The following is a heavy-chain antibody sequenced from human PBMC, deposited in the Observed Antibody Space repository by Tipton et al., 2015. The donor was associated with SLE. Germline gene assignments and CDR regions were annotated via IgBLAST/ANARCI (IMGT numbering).Heavy chain of an antibody. V-gene: IGHV3-23*01. Sequence: SLRLSCAASGFTFSSYSMNWVRQAPGKGLEWVSAISGSGGSTYYADSVRGRFTISRDNSKNTLYLQMNSRRAEDTAVYYCAREWELGAFDIWGQGTMVTVSS. J-gene: IGHJ3*02. CDR2: ISGSGGST. CDR3: AREWELGAFDI. D-gene: IGHD1-26*01. CDR1: GFTFSSYS.